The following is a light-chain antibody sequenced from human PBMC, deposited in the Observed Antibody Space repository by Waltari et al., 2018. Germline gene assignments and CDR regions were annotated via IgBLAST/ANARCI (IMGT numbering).Light chain of an antibody. CDR2: DAS. J-gene: IGKJ3*01. V-gene: IGKV1-33*01. Sequence: DIQITQSPSSLSASVGDRVTITCQASQDITNCLNWYQQKPGQAPKLLIYDASNLKTGVTSRFSGRGFGTDFTFTISSLQPEDVATYYCQQYDVLQYTFGPGTKVNLK. CDR1: QDITNC. CDR3: QQYDVLQYT.